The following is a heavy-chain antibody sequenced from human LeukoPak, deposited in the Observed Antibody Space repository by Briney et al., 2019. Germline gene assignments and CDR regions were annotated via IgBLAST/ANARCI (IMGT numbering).Heavy chain of an antibody. D-gene: IGHD1-26*01. Sequence: SGGSLRLSCAASGFSFSDYYMGWIRQAPGKGLDWVSYISSSGSTIYYADSVEGRFTISRDNAKNSLYLQMNSLRAEDTAVYYCASALRIYYYFDYWGQGTLVTVSS. CDR1: GFSFSDYY. J-gene: IGHJ4*02. V-gene: IGHV3-11*01. CDR2: ISSSGSTI. CDR3: ASALRIYYYFDY.